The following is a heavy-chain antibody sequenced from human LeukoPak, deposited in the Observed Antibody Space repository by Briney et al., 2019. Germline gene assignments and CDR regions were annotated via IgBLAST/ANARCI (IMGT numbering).Heavy chain of an antibody. CDR2: IYHSGNT. Sequence: SSETLSLTCAVSSDSFSSYYWNWIRQPPGKGLEWIGEIYHSGNTNYNPSLKSRVTISVDKSKNQFSLKLSSVTAADTAVYYCARIGSGSLFGMDVWGQGTTVTVSS. CDR3: ARIGSGSLFGMDV. CDR1: SDSFSSYY. V-gene: IGHV4-34*01. D-gene: IGHD3-10*01. J-gene: IGHJ6*02.